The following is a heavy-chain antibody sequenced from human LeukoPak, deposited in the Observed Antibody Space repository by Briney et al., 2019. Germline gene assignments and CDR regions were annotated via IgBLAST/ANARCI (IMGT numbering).Heavy chain of an antibody. CDR3: ARVRSGYCSSTSCVGFDY. D-gene: IGHD2-2*01. CDR1: GYSFTSYW. CDR2: IYPGDSDT. Sequence: GESLKISCKGSGYSFTSYWIGWVRQMPGKGLEWMGIIYPGDSDTRYSPSFQGQVTISADKSISTAYLQWSGLKASDTAMYYCARVRSGYCSSTSCVGFDYWGQGTLVTVSS. J-gene: IGHJ4*02. V-gene: IGHV5-51*01.